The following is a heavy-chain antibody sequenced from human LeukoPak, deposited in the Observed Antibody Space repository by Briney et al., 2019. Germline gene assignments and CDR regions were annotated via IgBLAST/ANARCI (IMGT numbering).Heavy chain of an antibody. CDR1: GFTFKSYA. CDR2: INTNGANT. D-gene: IGHD3-3*01. Sequence: GGSLRLSCSASGFTFKSYAMHWVRQAPGKGLGYVSSINTNGANTYYADSVKGRFTISRDNSRNTVYVQMNSLTPEDTAVYYCAKENFGVARRDLDYWGQGPLVTVSS. CDR3: AKENFGVARRDLDY. J-gene: IGHJ4*02. V-gene: IGHV3-64*05.